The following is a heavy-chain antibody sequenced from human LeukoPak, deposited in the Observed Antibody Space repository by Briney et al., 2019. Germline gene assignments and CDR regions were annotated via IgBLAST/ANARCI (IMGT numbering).Heavy chain of an antibody. J-gene: IGHJ3*02. CDR1: GYSFPSYW. CDR3: ARPYSSGRIDAFDI. D-gene: IGHD6-19*01. CDR2: MYPGDSDT. Sequence: GESLMISCKGAGYSFPSYWIGWVRQMPGKGLECMGIMYPGDSDTRYSPSFQGQVTISADKSISTAYLQWSSLKASDTAMYYCARPYSSGRIDAFDIWGQGTMVTVSS. V-gene: IGHV5-51*01.